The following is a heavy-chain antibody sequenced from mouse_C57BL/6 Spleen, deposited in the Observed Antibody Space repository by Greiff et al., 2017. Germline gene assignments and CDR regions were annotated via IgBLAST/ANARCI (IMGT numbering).Heavy chain of an antibody. D-gene: IGHD3-2*02. J-gene: IGHJ3*01. V-gene: IGHV1-52*01. CDR2: IDPSDSET. Sequence: QVQLQQPGAELVRPGSSVKLSCTASGYTFTSYWMHWVKQRPIQGLEWIGNIDPSDSETHSYPPFKDKATLTVYKSASTTYMQLSRLTSEDAAVEYCARVGGSGSAWFAYWGQGTRVTVSA. CDR1: GYTFTSYW. CDR3: ARVGGSGSAWFAY.